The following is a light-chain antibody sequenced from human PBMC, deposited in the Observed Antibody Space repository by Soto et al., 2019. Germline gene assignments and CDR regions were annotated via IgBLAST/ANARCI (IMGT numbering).Light chain of an antibody. J-gene: IGKJ1*01. CDR3: LQDYNYPRT. CDR2: AAS. Sequence: AVQMTQSPSSLSASVGDRVTITCRASQAIRSDLGWYQMKPGKVHKLLIYAASNLQSGVPSRFIGRGYGTDFTLTISSLQPEDFATYYCLQDYNYPRTFGQGTKVEI. CDR1: QAIRSD. V-gene: IGKV1-6*01.